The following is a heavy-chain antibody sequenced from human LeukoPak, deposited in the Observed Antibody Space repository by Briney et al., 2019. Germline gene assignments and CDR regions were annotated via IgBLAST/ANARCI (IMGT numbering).Heavy chain of an antibody. CDR1: GGSISGYY. V-gene: IGHV4-59*01. D-gene: IGHD3-10*01. Sequence: SETLSLTCTVFGGSISGYYWSWIRQPPEKGLEWIGYIYYSGSTDYNPSLKSRVTISVDTSKNHLSLNLRSVTAADTAVYYCARGGVRGVKPDYRGQGTQVTVSS. CDR3: ARGGVRGVKPDY. J-gene: IGHJ4*02. CDR2: IYYSGST.